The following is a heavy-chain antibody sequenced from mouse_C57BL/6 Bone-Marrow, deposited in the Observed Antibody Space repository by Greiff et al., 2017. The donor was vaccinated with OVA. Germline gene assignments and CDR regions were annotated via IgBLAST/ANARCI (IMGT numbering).Heavy chain of an antibody. CDR2: ISSGSSTI. CDR1: GFTFSDYG. V-gene: IGHV5-17*01. J-gene: IGHJ4*01. CDR3: AIRRSPRGYAMDY. Sequence: EVKLMESGGGLVKPGGSLKLSCAASGFTFSDYGMHWVRQAPEKGLEWVAYISSGSSTIYYADTLKGRFTISRDNAKNTLFLQVASLRSEDAAMYDCAIRRSPRGYAMDYWGQGTSVTVSS.